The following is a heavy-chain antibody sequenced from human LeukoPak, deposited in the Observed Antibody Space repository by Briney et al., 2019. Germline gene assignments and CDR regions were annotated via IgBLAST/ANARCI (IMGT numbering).Heavy chain of an antibody. D-gene: IGHD6-13*01. CDR2: ISSSSSTI. J-gene: IGHJ4*02. Sequence: GGSLRLSCAASGFTFSSYSMNWVRQAPGKGLEWVSYISSSSSTIYYADSVKGRFTTSRDNAKNSLYLQMNSLRAEDTAVYYCASQTGYSSSWYYVGSYYFDYWGQGTLVTVSS. V-gene: IGHV3-48*01. CDR1: GFTFSSYS. CDR3: ASQTGYSSSWYYVGSYYFDY.